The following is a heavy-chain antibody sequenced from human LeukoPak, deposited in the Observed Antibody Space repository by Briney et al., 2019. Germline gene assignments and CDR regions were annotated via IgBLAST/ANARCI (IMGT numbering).Heavy chain of an antibody. J-gene: IGHJ4*02. CDR3: ARDEQAVAGPFPFDY. CDR2: ISASTYYI. V-gene: IGHV3-21*01. D-gene: IGHD6-19*01. Sequence: PGGSLRLSCAASGFTFSKYSMNWFRQAPGKGLEWVSSISASTYYIYYADSVKGRFTVSRDNAKNSLYLQMNSLRAEDTAVYYCARDEQAVAGPFPFDYWGQGTLVTVSS. CDR1: GFTFSKYS.